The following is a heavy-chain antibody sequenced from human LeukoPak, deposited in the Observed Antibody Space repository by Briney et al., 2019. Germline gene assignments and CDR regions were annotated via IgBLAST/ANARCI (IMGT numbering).Heavy chain of an antibody. J-gene: IGHJ4*02. V-gene: IGHV3-21*01. D-gene: IGHD3-10*02. CDR1: GFTFSSYS. CDR3: ARGTMFPYYFDY. CDR2: ISGSSSYI. Sequence: GGSLRLSCAASGFTFSSYSMNWVRQAPGKGLEWVSSISGSSSYIYYADSVKGRFTISRDNAKNSLYLQMNSLRAEDTAVYYCARGTMFPYYFDYWGQGTLVTVSS.